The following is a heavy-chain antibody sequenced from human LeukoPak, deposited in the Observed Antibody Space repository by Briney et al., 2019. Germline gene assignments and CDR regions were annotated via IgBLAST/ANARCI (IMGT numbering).Heavy chain of an antibody. J-gene: IGHJ4*02. CDR3: AKGQRPRAVAALGAGFDY. V-gene: IGHV3-43*01. D-gene: IGHD6-19*01. CDR1: GFTFDDYT. Sequence: PGGSLRLSCAASGFTFDDYTMHWVRQAPGKGLEWVSLISWDGGSTYYADSVKGRFTISRDNSKNSPYLQMNSLRTEDTALYYCAKGQRPRAVAALGAGFDYWGQGTLVTVSS. CDR2: ISWDGGST.